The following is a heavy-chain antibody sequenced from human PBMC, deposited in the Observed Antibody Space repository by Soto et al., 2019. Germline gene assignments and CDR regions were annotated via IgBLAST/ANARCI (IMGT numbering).Heavy chain of an antibody. V-gene: IGHV1-18*01. CDR1: GYTFTSYG. Sequence: QVPLVQSGAEVKKPGASVKVSCKASGYTFTSYGISWVRQAPGQGLEWMGWISAYNGNTNYAQKLQGRVTMTTDTATSTAYMELRSLRSDDTAVYYCARDPSGDYGPVWFDPWGKGTLVTVSS. D-gene: IGHD2-21*02. CDR2: ISAYNGNT. J-gene: IGHJ5*02. CDR3: ARDPSGDYGPVWFDP.